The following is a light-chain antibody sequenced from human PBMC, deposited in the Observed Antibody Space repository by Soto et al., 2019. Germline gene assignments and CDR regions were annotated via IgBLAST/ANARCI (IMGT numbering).Light chain of an antibody. CDR3: QQYGSSPRT. CDR2: DAS. V-gene: IGKV3-20*01. Sequence: EIVLTQSPGTLSSSPGERATLSCRASQSLSSNFLAWYQQKPGQAPRLLIYDASSRATGIPDRFSGSGSGTDFTLPISRLEAEDFAMYYCQQYGSSPRTFGQGTKVEIK. J-gene: IGKJ1*01. CDR1: QSLSSNF.